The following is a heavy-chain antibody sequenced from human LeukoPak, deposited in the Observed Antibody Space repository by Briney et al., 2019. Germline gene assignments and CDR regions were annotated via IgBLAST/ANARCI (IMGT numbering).Heavy chain of an antibody. CDR1: GFTVSSNY. V-gene: IGHV3-53*01. J-gene: IGHJ6*03. Sequence: GGSLRLSCAASGFTVSSNYMSWVRQAPGKGLEWVSVIYSGGSTYYADSVKGRFTISRDNSKNTLYLQMNSLRAEDTAVYYCARVSSGWYDGHYYYMDVWGKGTTVTISS. CDR3: ARVSSGWYDGHYYYMDV. CDR2: IYSGGST. D-gene: IGHD6-19*01.